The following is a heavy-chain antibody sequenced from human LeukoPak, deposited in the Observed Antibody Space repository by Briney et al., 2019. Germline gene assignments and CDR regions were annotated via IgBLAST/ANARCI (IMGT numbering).Heavy chain of an antibody. CDR1: RGSFSGYY. Sequence: SETLSLTCAVYRGSFSGYYWSWIRQPPGKGLEWIGEINHSGSTNYNPSLKSRVTISVDTSKNQFSLKLSSVTAADTAVYYCARDLAYYFDYWGQGTLVTVSS. V-gene: IGHV4-34*01. J-gene: IGHJ4*02. CDR3: ARDLAYYFDY. CDR2: INHSGST.